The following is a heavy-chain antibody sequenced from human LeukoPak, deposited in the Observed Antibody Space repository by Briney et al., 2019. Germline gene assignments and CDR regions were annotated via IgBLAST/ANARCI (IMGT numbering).Heavy chain of an antibody. CDR1: GYIFSTYW. J-gene: IGHJ4*02. Sequence: GESLKISCKGSGYIFSTYWITWVRQMPGKGLEWMGWIDPSDSNTNYSPSFQGHVTISADKAISTAYLQWSSLKASDTAMYYCATQKWGRGWYSDYWGQGTLVTVSS. D-gene: IGHD6-19*01. CDR3: ATQKWGRGWYSDY. CDR2: IDPSDSNT. V-gene: IGHV5-10-1*01.